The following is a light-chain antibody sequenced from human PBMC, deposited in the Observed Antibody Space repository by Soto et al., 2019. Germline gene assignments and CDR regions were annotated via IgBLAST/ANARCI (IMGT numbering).Light chain of an antibody. CDR2: DAS. J-gene: IGKJ2*03. CDR1: QDISRW. CDR3: QQYNAYYS. V-gene: IGKV1-5*01. Sequence: DIQMTQSPSTLSASVGDRVTITCRASQDISRWLAWYQQKPGKAPVLLIYDASTLQGGVPSRFSGTGSGTEFTLTISSLQPEDFATDYCQQYNAYYSFGQGTKVDIK.